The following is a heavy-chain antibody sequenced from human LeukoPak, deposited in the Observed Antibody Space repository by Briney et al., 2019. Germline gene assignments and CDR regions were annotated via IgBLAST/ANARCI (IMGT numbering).Heavy chain of an antibody. CDR3: ATEGGNWGLSSGAFDI. CDR2: FDPEDGET. CDR1: GYTLTELS. J-gene: IGHJ3*02. V-gene: IGHV1-24*01. D-gene: IGHD7-27*01. Sequence: ASVKVSCKVSGYTLTELSMHWVRQAPGKGLEWIGGFDPEDGETIYAQKFQGRVTMTEDTSTDTAYMELSSLRSEDTAVYYCATEGGNWGLSSGAFDIWGQGTMVTVSS.